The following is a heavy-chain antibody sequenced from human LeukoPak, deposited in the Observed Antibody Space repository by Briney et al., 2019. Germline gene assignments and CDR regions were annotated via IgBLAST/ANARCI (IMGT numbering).Heavy chain of an antibody. V-gene: IGHV3-33*01. J-gene: IGHJ5*01. CDR2: IWHDGSKE. Sequence: GGSLRLSCAGSGFTFSHYGMNWVRQAPGKGLEWVAGIWHDGSKEYYADSLKGRVTISRDNSKKTMYMEVSSLRAEDTAVYYCARDGDTSGHFSWFDSWGQGTLVTVSS. D-gene: IGHD2-15*01. CDR1: GFTFSHYG. CDR3: ARDGDTSGHFSWFDS.